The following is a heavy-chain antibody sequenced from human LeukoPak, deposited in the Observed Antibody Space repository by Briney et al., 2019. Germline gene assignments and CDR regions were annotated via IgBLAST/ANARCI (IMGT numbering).Heavy chain of an antibody. CDR3: AKGAAAGSVRFGWFDP. D-gene: IGHD6-13*01. Sequence: GGSLRLSCAASGFTFSSYAMSWVRQAPGKGLEWVSAISGSGGSTYHADSVKGRFTISRDNSKNTLYLQMNSLRAEDTAVYYCAKGAAAGSVRFGWFDPWGQGSLVTVSS. V-gene: IGHV3-23*01. J-gene: IGHJ5*02. CDR2: ISGSGGST. CDR1: GFTFSSYA.